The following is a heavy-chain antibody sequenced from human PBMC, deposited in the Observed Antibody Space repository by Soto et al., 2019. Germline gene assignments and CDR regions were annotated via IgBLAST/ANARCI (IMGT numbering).Heavy chain of an antibody. CDR1: GVSISSGGYS. CDR2: IYHSGST. V-gene: IGHV4-30-2*01. D-gene: IGHD1-26*01. J-gene: IGHJ5*02. Sequence: QLQLQESGSGLVKPSQTLSLTCAVSGVSISSGGYSWSWIRQPPGKGLEWIGYIYHSGSTYYNPSLKRRVTISVDRSKNQFSLKLSSVPAADTAVYYCARGPGGIVGPKGFDPWGQGTLVPVSS. CDR3: ARGPGGIVGPKGFDP.